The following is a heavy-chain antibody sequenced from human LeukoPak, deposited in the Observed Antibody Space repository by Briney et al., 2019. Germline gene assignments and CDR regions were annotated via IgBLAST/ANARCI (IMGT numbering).Heavy chain of an antibody. Sequence: RASVKVSCTASGGTFSIYAISWVRQAPGQGLEWMGGIIPIFGTANYAQKFQGRVTITADESTSTAYMELSSLRSEDTAVYYCARYQSWKYSYGLGLDYWGQGTLVTVSS. D-gene: IGHD5-18*01. CDR2: IIPIFGTA. V-gene: IGHV1-69*13. CDR1: GGTFSIYA. J-gene: IGHJ4*02. CDR3: ARYQSWKYSYGLGLDY.